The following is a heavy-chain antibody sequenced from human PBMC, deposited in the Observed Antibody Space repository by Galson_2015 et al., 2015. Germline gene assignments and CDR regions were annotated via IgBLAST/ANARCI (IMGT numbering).Heavy chain of an antibody. CDR3: ARDYSDPLHIVVVTATFWFDP. D-gene: IGHD2-21*02. V-gene: IGHV3-30*04. CDR2: ISYDGRNK. J-gene: IGHJ5*02. Sequence: SLRLSCAASGFTFSSYAMHWVRQAPGKGLEWVAVISYDGRNKYYADSVKGRFTISRDNSKNTLYLQMNSLRTEDTAVYYCARDYSDPLHIVVVTATFWFDPWGQGTLVTVSS. CDR1: GFTFSSYA.